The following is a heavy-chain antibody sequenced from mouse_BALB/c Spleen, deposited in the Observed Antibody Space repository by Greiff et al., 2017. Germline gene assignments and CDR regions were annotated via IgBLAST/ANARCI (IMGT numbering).Heavy chain of an antibody. Sequence: QVQLQQSGAELVKPGAPVKLSCKASGYTFTSYWMNWVKQRPGRGLEWIGRIDPSDSETHYNQKFKDKATLTVDKSSSTAYIQLSSLTSEDSAVYYCARKGDYGSSWGNYFDYWGQGTTLTVSS. CDR1: GYTFTSYW. D-gene: IGHD1-1*01. J-gene: IGHJ2*01. CDR3: ARKGDYGSSWGNYFDY. CDR2: IDPSDSET. V-gene: IGHV1-69*02.